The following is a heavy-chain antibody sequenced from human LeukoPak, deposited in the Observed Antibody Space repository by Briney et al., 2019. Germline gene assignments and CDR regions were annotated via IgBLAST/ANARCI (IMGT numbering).Heavy chain of an antibody. V-gene: IGHV4-59*01. J-gene: IGHJ6*02. Sequence: SETLSLTCTVSGGSISSYYWSWIRQPPGKGLEWIGYIYYSGSTNYNPSLKSRVTISVDTSKNQFSLKLSSVTAADTAVYYCARATLDRIMDVWGQGTTVTVSS. CDR3: ARATLDRIMDV. CDR2: IYYSGST. D-gene: IGHD2/OR15-2a*01. CDR1: GGSISSYY.